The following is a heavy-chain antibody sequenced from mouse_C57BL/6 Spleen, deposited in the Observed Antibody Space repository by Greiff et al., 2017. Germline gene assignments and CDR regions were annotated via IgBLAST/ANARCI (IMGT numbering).Heavy chain of an antibody. D-gene: IGHD2-3*01. CDR2: IDPSDSYT. V-gene: IGHV1-69*01. CDR3: ARWDDGYYHAMDY. J-gene: IGHJ4*01. Sequence: VQLQQPGAELVMPGASVKLSCKASGYTFTSYWMHWVKQRPGQGLEWIGEIDPSDSYTNYNQKFKGKSTLTVDKSSSTAYMQLSSLTSEDSAVYYCARWDDGYYHAMDYWGQGTSVTVSS. CDR1: GYTFTSYW.